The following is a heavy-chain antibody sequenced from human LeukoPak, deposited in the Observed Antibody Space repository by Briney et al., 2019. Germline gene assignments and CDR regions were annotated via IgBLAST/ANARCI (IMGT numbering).Heavy chain of an antibody. D-gene: IGHD5-18*01. CDR3: ARSEVATANGAFDI. J-gene: IGHJ3*02. Sequence: ASVKVSCKASGYTFTSYYMHWVRQAPGQGLERLGIINPSDGGTSYAQKFQGRVTMTRDTSTSTVYMELSSLRSEDTAVYYCARSEVATANGAFDIWGQGTMVTVSS. CDR1: GYTFTSYY. CDR2: INPSDGGT. V-gene: IGHV1-46*01.